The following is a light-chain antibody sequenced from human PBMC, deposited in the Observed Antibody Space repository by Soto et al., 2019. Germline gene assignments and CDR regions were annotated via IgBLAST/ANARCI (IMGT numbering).Light chain of an antibody. J-gene: IGLJ1*01. V-gene: IGLV1-47*01. CDR3: AAWDDSLSGHYV. CDR2: KNN. CDR1: SSNIGSNY. Sequence: QSVLTQPPSASGTPGQRVTISCSGSSSNIGSNYVYWYKQLPGTAPKLLIYKNNQRPSGVPDRFSGSKSGTSASLAISVLRSEDEADYYCAAWDDSLSGHYVFGTGTKVTVL.